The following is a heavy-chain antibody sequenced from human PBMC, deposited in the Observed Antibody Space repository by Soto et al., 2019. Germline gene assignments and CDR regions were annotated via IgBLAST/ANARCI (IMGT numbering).Heavy chain of an antibody. Sequence: FLRLASAASRFTFSTYGMHWVRQAPGKGLEWVAAMSHDGSHKYYGGSVKGRFTISRDNSKNTLYLEMDSLRPEDTAVYFCAKEGRDSSTSSSRCYGLDGWGQGTPVTVSS. CDR1: RFTFSTYG. D-gene: IGHD2-2*01. CDR2: MSHDGSHK. J-gene: IGHJ6*02. V-gene: IGHV3-30*18. CDR3: AKEGRDSSTSSSRCYGLDG.